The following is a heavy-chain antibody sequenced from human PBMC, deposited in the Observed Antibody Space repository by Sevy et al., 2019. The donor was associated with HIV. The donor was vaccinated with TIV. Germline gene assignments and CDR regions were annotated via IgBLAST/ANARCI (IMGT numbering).Heavy chain of an antibody. Sequence: SETLSLTCAVSGISITGSYWWSWVRQPPGKGLEWLGDMYHKGTANYNPSLKRRVNISVDKAKNQFSLRMSDVTAADTAVYYCAAATDTDILGYYFQYWGRGTQVTVSS. V-gene: IGHV4-4*02. CDR1: GISITGSYW. CDR3: AAATDTDILGYYFQY. D-gene: IGHD6-25*01. CDR2: MYHKGTA. J-gene: IGHJ4*02.